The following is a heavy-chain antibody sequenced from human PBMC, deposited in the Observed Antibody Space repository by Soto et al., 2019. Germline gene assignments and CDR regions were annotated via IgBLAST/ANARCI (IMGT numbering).Heavy chain of an antibody. CDR1: GYTFTSYY. CDR2: INPSGGST. J-gene: IGHJ6*02. CDR3: ARDPHSSGYLYYYYGMDV. D-gene: IGHD3-22*01. V-gene: IGHV1-46*01. Sequence: GASVKVSCKASGYTFTSYYMHWVRQAPGQGLEWMGIINPSGGSTSYAQKFQGRVTMTRDTSTSTVYMELSSLRSEDTAVYYCARDPHSSGYLYYYYGMDVWGQGTTVTVSS.